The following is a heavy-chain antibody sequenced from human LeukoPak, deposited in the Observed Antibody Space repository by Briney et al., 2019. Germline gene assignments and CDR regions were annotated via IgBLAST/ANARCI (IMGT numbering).Heavy chain of an antibody. D-gene: IGHD3-10*01. Sequence: PSETLSLTCTVSGGSLSSGSYYWSWIRQPAGKGLEWIGRIYTSGSTNYNPSLKSRVTISVDTSKNQFSLKLSSVTAADTAVYYCASTLVIFLPPTRYYYYGMDVWGQGTTVTVSS. CDR3: ASTLVIFLPPTRYYYYGMDV. V-gene: IGHV4-61*02. CDR1: GGSLSSGSYY. J-gene: IGHJ6*02. CDR2: IYTSGST.